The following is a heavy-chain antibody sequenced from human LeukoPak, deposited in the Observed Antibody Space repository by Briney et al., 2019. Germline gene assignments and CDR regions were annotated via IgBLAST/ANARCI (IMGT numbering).Heavy chain of an antibody. V-gene: IGHV3-23*01. CDR1: GFTFSSYA. D-gene: IGHD2-15*01. J-gene: IGHJ4*02. Sequence: GGSLRLSCAASGFTFSSYAMSWVRQAPGKGLEWVSAISGSGGSTYYADSVKGRFTISRDNPKNTLYLQMNSLRAEDTAVYYCAKARSVVVAATDYWGQGTLVTVSS. CDR3: AKARSVVVAATDY. CDR2: ISGSGGST.